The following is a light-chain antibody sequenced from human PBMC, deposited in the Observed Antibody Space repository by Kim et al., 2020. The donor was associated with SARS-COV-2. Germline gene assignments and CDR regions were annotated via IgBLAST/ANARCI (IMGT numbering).Light chain of an antibody. Sequence: SYELTQPPSVSVAPGKTASVSCGGNSIGSKSVHWYQQKSGQAPVLVFYYDSDRPSGIPERFSGSNSGNTATLTISRVEAGDEADYYCQVWDSTTDHRVVFGGGTQLTVL. J-gene: IGLJ2*01. CDR1: SIGSKS. V-gene: IGLV3-21*04. CDR3: QVWDSTTDHRVV. CDR2: YDS.